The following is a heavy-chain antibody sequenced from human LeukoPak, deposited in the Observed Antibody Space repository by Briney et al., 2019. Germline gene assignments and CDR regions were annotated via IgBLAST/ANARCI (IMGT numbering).Heavy chain of an antibody. CDR3: ARDYGDYVSGLSDY. CDR1: GFTFSSYA. Sequence: GGSLRLSCAASGFTFSSYAMSWVRQAPGKGLECVSDIRGSGSDTYYADSVKGRFTISRDNSKNTLYLQMNSLRAEDTAVYYCARDYGDYVSGLSDYWGQGTLVTVSS. D-gene: IGHD4-17*01. V-gene: IGHV3-23*01. J-gene: IGHJ4*02. CDR2: IRGSGSDT.